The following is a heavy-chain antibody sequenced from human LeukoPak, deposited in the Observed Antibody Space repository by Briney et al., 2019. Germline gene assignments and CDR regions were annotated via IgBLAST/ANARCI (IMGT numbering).Heavy chain of an antibody. CDR2: ISSRSSTI. V-gene: IGHV3-48*01. J-gene: IGHJ3*02. D-gene: IGHD1-26*01. CDR1: RFTFSNYG. Sequence: HPGGSLRLSCAASRFTFSNYGVNWVRQAPGKGLEWVSYISSRSSTIYYADSVRGRFTISRDNAKNSLYLQMNSLKAEDTAIYYCAREVGTPQAFDIWGQGTMVTVSS. CDR3: AREVGTPQAFDI.